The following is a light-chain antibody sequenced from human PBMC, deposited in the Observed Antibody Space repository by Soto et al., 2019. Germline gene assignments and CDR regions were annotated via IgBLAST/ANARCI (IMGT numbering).Light chain of an antibody. J-gene: IGLJ1*01. CDR2: EVN. CDR3: CSYAGSSNV. CDR1: SSDVGGYNY. Sequence: QSALTQPPSASGSPGQSVAISCTGTSSDVGGYNYVSWYQQHPGKAPKLMIYEVNKRPSGVPDRFSGSKSGSTASLTVSGLQAEDEADYYCCSYAGSSNVFGTGTKVTV. V-gene: IGLV2-8*01.